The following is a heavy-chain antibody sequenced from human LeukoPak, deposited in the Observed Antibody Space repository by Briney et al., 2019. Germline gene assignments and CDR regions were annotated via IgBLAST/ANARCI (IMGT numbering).Heavy chain of an antibody. V-gene: IGHV4-59*01. J-gene: IGHJ6*03. D-gene: IGHD3-16*01. CDR3: ARTLYHSYYYYMDV. Sequence: PSETLSLTCTVSGGSISSYYWSWIRQPPGKGLEWIGYIYYSGSTNYNPSLKSRVTISVDTSKNQFSLKLSSVTAADTAVYYCARTLYHSYYYYMDVWGKGTTVTISS. CDR2: IYYSGST. CDR1: GGSISSYY.